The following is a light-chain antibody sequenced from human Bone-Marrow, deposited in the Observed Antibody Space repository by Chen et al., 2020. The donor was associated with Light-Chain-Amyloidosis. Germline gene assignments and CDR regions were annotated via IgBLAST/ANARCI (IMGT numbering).Light chain of an antibody. J-gene: IGLJ2*01. CDR2: SNK. CDR3: ATWDDTLSGPV. CDR1: SSNTGRNT. V-gene: IGLV1-44*01. Sequence: QSVLTQPPSTSGTPGQRVTISCSGSSSNTGRNTVSWYQQLPGAAPNLLIYSNKQRPSGVPDRFSGSKSGTSASLAISGLQSGDEADYYCATWDDTLSGPVFGGGTKVTVL.